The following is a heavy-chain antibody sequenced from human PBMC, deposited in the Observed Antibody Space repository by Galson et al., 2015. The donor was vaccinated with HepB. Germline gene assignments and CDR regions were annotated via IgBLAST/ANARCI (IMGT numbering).Heavy chain of an antibody. V-gene: IGHV3-23*01. J-gene: IGHJ4*02. Sequence: SLRLSCAASGLKFGNYAMTWVRQAPGKGLEWVSTISGKGDETFYADSVKGRFTISRDNSKNTQSLQMSSLRVEDTAVYYCAKGGHLSFFDYWGQGTLVTVSS. CDR2: ISGKGDET. CDR1: GLKFGNYA. CDR3: AKGGHLSFFDY.